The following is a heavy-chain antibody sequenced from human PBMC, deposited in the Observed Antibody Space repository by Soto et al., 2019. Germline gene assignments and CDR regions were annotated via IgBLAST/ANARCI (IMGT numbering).Heavy chain of an antibody. J-gene: IGHJ6*02. D-gene: IGHD4-4*01. CDR2: INPSGGST. Sequence: QVQLVQSGAEVKKPGASVKVSCKASGYTFTSYYIHWVRQAPGQGLEWMGIINPSGGSTSYAQRFQGGVTMTRDTSTSTVYMELGSLRSEDTALYYCARDLTVTARYYYGMDVWGQGTTVTVSS. CDR1: GYTFTSYY. CDR3: ARDLTVTARYYYGMDV. V-gene: IGHV1-46*01.